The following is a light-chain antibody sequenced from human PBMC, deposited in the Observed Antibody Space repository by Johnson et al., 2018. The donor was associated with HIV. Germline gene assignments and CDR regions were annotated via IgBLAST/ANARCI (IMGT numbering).Light chain of an antibody. Sequence: QSILTQPPSVSAAPGQKVTISCSGSSSNIGNNSVSWYQQVPGTAPKLLIYANNRRPSGIPDRFSGSKSGTSATLGITGLQTGDAADYYCGTWDSSLSAVVVGTGTNVSVL. CDR1: SSNIGNNS. CDR2: ANN. CDR3: GTWDSSLSAVV. J-gene: IGLJ1*01. V-gene: IGLV1-51*01.